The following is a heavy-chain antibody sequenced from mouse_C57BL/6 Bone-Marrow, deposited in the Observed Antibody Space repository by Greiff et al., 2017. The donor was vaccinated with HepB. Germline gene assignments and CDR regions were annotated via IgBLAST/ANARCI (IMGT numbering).Heavy chain of an antibody. V-gene: IGHV1-61*01. CDR1: GYTFTSYW. J-gene: IGHJ3*01. CDR3: ARVTAVVAVWFAY. D-gene: IGHD1-1*01. CDR2: IYPSDSET. Sequence: QVQLQQPGAGLVRPGSSVKLSCKASGYTFTSYWMDWVKQRPGQGLEWIGKIYPSDSETNYNQKFKDKATLTVDKSSSTAYMQLSSLTSEDSAVYYCARVTAVVAVWFAYWGQGTLVTVSA.